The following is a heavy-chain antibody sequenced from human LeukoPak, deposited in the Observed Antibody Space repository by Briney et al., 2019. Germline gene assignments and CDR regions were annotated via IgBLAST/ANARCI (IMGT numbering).Heavy chain of an antibody. J-gene: IGHJ4*02. CDR2: IYYSGTT. Sequence: SETLSLTCTVSGGSISSSGYYWGWIRQSPGKGLEWIGSIYYSGTTYYDPSLKSRVTISVDTSKNQFSLKLSSVTAADTAVYYCARDGYSYGLPDYWGQGTLVTVSS. CDR1: GGSISSSGYY. D-gene: IGHD5-18*01. CDR3: ARDGYSYGLPDY. V-gene: IGHV4-39*07.